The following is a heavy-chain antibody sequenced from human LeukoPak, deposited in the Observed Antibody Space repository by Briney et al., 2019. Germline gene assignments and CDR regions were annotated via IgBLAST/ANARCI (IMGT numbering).Heavy chain of an antibody. CDR2: ISYDGSNK. CDR1: GFTFSRYA. Sequence: GRSLRLSCAASGFTFSRYAMHWVRQAPGKGLEWVAVISYDGSNKYYADSVKGRFTISRDNSKNTLYLQMNSLRAEDTAVYYCARDRVAFDIGGEGTMVTVSS. CDR3: ARDRVAFDI. J-gene: IGHJ3*02. V-gene: IGHV3-30*04.